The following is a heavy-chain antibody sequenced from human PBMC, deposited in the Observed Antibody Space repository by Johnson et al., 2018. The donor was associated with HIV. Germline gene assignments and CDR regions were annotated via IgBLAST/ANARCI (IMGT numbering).Heavy chain of an antibody. J-gene: IGHJ3*02. CDR3: AKDVGNYWPDSFDI. D-gene: IGHD3-22*01. CDR2: IRYDGSNK. CDR1: GFTFSSYG. Sequence: QVQLVESGGGVVQPGGSLRLSCAASGFTFSSYGMHWVRQAPGKGLEWVAFIRYDGSNKYYADSVQGRFTISRDKSENTLYLQMNSLRDEDTAVYYCAKDVGNYWPDSFDIWGQGKMVTVSS. V-gene: IGHV3-30*02.